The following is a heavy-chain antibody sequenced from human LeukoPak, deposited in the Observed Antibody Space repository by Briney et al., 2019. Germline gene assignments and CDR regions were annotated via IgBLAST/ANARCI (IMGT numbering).Heavy chain of an antibody. CDR3: ARGVPAAMGYWVDP. D-gene: IGHD2-2*01. CDR2: NYYSGST. Sequence: PSETLSLTCTVSGGSISSSSYYWGWIRQPPGKGLEWIGSNYYSGSTYYNPSLKSQVTISVDTSKNQFSLKLSSVTAADTAVYYCARGVPAAMGYWVDPWGQGTLVTVSS. V-gene: IGHV4-39*07. J-gene: IGHJ5*02. CDR1: GGSISSSSYY.